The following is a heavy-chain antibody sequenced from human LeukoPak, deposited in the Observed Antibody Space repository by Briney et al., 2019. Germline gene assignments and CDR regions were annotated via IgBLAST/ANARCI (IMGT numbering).Heavy chain of an antibody. CDR3: ATETGNFYFYS. D-gene: IGHD1-7*01. Sequence: GASVKVSCKVSGYTLTELSMHWVRQAPGKGLEWMGGFDPEDDEIIYAQRFQGRVTMTEDASTDTAYMELRSLRSEDTAVYYCATETGNFYFYSWGQRTLVAVSS. CDR1: GYTLTELS. J-gene: IGHJ4*02. CDR2: FDPEDDEI. V-gene: IGHV1-24*01.